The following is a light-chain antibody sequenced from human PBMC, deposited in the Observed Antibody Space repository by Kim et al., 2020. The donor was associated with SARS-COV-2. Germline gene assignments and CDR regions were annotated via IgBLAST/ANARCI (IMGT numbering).Light chain of an antibody. Sequence: DIQMTQSPPSLSASVGDTVTITCRASQSIDDHLSWFQQKPGKAPKHLIFTASSLQSGVPPRFSGSGSGTVFTLTIYSLQPEDFASYFCQQSHTIPITFGQGTRLEIK. CDR3: QQSHTIPIT. CDR2: TAS. V-gene: IGKV1-39*01. CDR1: QSIDDH. J-gene: IGKJ5*01.